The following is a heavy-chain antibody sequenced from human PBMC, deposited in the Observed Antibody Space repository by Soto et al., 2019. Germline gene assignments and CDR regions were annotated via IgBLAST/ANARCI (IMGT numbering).Heavy chain of an antibody. D-gene: IGHD6-19*01. CDR2: IKNKANSYTT. CDR1: GFTFSDHY. J-gene: IGHJ4*02. V-gene: IGHV3-72*01. CDR3: TRVRLGNSRSSDY. Sequence: EVQLVESGGGLVQPEGSLRLSCAASGFTFSDHYMDWVRQAPGKGLEWVGRIKNKANSYTTEYAAPVKGSFIISRDDSKNAVFLQMNRLKADDTAVYYCTRVRLGNSRSSDYWGQGILVTVSS.